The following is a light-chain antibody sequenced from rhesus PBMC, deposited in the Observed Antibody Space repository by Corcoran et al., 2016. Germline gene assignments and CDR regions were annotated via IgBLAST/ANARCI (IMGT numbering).Light chain of an antibody. J-gene: IGKJ2*01. CDR3: QQYYSDPYS. V-gene: IGKV1-46*01. CDR1: QSFSSS. CDR2: YVS. Sequence: DIQMTQSPSSLSASVGDTVTITCRASQSFSSSLAWYQQKPGQAPKLLIYYVSSLQSGVPSRFSGTKSGTDFTLTISSLQPEDFASYYCQQYYSDPYSFGQGTKVEIK.